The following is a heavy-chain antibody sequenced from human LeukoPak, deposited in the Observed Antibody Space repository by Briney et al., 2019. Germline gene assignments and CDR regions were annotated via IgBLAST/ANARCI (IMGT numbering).Heavy chain of an antibody. J-gene: IGHJ4*02. CDR1: GVSFSGYY. D-gene: IGHD5-18*01. V-gene: IGHV4-34*01. Sequence: PSETLSLTCAVYGVSFSGYYWSWIRQPPGKGLEWIGEINHSGSTNYNPSLKSRVTISVDTSKNQFSLKLSSVTAADTAVYYCARGRPYSYDYWGQGTLVTVSS. CDR3: ARGRPYSYDY. CDR2: INHSGST.